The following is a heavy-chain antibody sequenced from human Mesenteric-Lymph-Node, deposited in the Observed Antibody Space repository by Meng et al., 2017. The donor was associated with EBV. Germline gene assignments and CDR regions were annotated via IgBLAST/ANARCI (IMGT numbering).Heavy chain of an antibody. J-gene: IGHJ6*02. V-gene: IGHV4-4*02. Sequence: QVQLQQLGVGPLDPSETLSLTCAVSCGSISSSNWWSWVRQPPGKGLEWIGEIYHSGSTNYNPSLKSRVTISVDKSKNQFSLKLSSVTAADTAVYYCARAEGYYYGMDVWGQGTTVTVSS. CDR1: CGSISSSNW. CDR2: IYHSGST. CDR3: ARAEGYYYGMDV.